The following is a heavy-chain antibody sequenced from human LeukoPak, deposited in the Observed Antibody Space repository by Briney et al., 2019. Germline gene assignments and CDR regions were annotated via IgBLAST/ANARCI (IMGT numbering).Heavy chain of an antibody. CDR3: ASGREYSSTSDY. D-gene: IGHD6-6*01. J-gene: IGHJ4*02. CDR1: GGSIRSYY. CDR2: IYYSGST. V-gene: IGHV4-59*01. Sequence: SETLSLTCTVSGGSIRSYYWSWIRQPLGKRPEWIGYIYYSGSTKYNPSLKSRVTISVDMSKNQFSLKLTSVTAADTAVYYCASGREYSSTSDYWGQGTLVTVSS.